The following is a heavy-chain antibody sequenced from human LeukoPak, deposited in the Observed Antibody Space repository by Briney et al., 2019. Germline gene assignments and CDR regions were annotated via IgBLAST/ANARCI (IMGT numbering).Heavy chain of an antibody. J-gene: IGHJ3*01. Sequence: SETLSLTCAVSGYSISSGYYWGWIRQPPGKGLEWIGNIYHSGSTYYNPSLKSRVTISVDTSKNQFSLKLSSVIAADTAMYYCARNIVVVPTVTGAFDVWGQGTMVTVSS. D-gene: IGHD2-2*01. V-gene: IGHV4-38-2*01. CDR1: GYSISSGYY. CDR2: IYHSGST. CDR3: ARNIVVVPTVTGAFDV.